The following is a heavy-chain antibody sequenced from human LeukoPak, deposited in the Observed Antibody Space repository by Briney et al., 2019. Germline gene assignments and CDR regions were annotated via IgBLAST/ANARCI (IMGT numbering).Heavy chain of an antibody. D-gene: IGHD6-19*01. CDR2: ISGSGGST. CDR3: AKVGSGWYYFDY. V-gene: IGHV3-23*01. J-gene: IGHJ4*02. Sequence: GGSLRLSCAASGFTFTYAWMSWVRQAPGKGLEWVSAISGSGGSTYYADSVKGRFTISRDNSKNTLYLQMNSLRAEDTAVYYCAKVGSGWYYFDYWGQGTLVTVSS. CDR1: GFTFTYAW.